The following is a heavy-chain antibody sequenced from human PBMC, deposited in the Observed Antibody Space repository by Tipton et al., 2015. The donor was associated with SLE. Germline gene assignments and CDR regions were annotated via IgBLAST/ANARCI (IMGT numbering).Heavy chain of an antibody. CDR3: AFLATVPDSFDI. V-gene: IGHV4-61*02. J-gene: IGHJ3*02. D-gene: IGHD4-11*01. Sequence: LRLSCTVSGVSISSGSYYWSWIRQPAGKGLEWIGRIHSSGSTNYSPSLKSRVTISVDTSDNQFSLNLSSVTAADTAVYYCAFLATVPDSFDIWGQGTAVTVSS. CDR1: GVSISSGSYY. CDR2: IHSSGST.